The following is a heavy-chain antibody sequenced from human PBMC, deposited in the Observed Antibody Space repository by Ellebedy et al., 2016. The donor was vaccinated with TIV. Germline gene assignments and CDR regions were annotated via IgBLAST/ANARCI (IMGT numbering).Heavy chain of an antibody. Sequence: GESLMISCAASGFTFNNYAMTWVRQAPGKGLEWVSTINPSGGSTYYADSVKGRFTISRDNAKTSLYLQMNSLRVEDTAVYFCARGHHALEVWGQGTTVGVSS. CDR1: GFTFNNYA. V-gene: IGHV3-23*01. CDR2: INPSGGST. CDR3: ARGHHALEV. D-gene: IGHD1-14*01. J-gene: IGHJ6*02.